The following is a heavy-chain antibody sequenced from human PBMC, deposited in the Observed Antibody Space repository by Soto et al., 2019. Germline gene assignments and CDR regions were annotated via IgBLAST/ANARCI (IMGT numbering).Heavy chain of an antibody. CDR1: GGSISSYY. V-gene: IGHV4-59*08. J-gene: IGHJ4*02. D-gene: IGHD6-6*01. CDR2: IYYSGST. Sequence: QVQLQESGPGLVKPSETLSLTCTVSGGSISSYYWSWIRQPPGKGLEWIGYIYYSGSTNYNSSLKSRVTISVDTSKNQFSLKLSSVTAADTAVYYCARQQQLVAFFDYWGQGTLVTVSS. CDR3: ARQQQLVAFFDY.